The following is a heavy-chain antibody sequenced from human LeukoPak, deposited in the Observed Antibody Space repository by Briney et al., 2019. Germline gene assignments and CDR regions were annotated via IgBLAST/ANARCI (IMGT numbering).Heavy chain of an antibody. CDR3: AMVMVRGVIYD. CDR1: GGSISSGGYY. V-gene: IGHV4-31*03. CDR2: IYDSGST. J-gene: IGHJ4*02. Sequence: SETLSLTCTVSGGSISSGGYYWSWIRQHPGKGLEWIEYIYDSGSTYYNPSLKSRVTISVDTSKNQFSLKLSSVTAADTAVYYCAMVMVRGVIYDWGQGTLVTVSS. D-gene: IGHD3-10*01.